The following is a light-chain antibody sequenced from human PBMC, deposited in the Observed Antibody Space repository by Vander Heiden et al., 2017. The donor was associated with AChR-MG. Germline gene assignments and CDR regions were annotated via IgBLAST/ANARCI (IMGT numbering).Light chain of an antibody. CDR2: GAS. CDR3: QQYNNWPPLFT. J-gene: IGKJ3*01. V-gene: IGKV3-15*01. CDR1: QSVSSN. Sequence: EIVMTQSPATLSVSPWERATLSCRASQSVSSNLAWYQQNPGQAPRLLIYGASTRATGIPARFSGSGSGTEFTLTISSLQSEDFAVYYCQQYNNWPPLFTFGSGTKVDIK.